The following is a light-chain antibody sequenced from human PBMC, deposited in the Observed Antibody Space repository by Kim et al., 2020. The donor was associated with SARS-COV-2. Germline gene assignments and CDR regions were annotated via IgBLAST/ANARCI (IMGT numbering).Light chain of an antibody. CDR1: QDINNY. V-gene: IGKV1-33*01. CDR3: QQYDDLPYT. Sequence: SASVGDRVTITCQASQDINNYLNWYQQKPGKAPRLLIYDASILETGVPSRCSGSGSGTDFSFTINSLQPEDIATYFCQQYDDLPYTFGQGTKLEIK. J-gene: IGKJ2*01. CDR2: DAS.